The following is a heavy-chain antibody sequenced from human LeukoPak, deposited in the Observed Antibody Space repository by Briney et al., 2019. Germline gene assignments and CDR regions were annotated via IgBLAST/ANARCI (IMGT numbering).Heavy chain of an antibody. D-gene: IGHD6-19*01. CDR2: INHSGST. CDR3: YSSAVAGSHSRDY. J-gene: IGHJ4*02. Sequence: SETLSLSCAVYGGSFSGYYWSWIRQPPGKGLEWIGEINHSGSTNYNPSLKSRVTVSVDSSKNQFSLKLSSVTAADTAVYYCYSSAVAGSHSRDYWGQGTLVTVSS. CDR1: GGSFSGYY. V-gene: IGHV4-34*01.